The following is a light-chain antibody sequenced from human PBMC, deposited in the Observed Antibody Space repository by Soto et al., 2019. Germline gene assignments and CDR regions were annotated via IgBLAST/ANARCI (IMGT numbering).Light chain of an antibody. CDR1: QSVRGN. J-gene: IGKJ5*01. CDR2: GAS. V-gene: IGKV3D-15*01. CDR3: QQDYNLPFT. Sequence: EIVMTQSPATLSVSPGERATLSCRASQSVRGNLAWYQQKPGQAPRLLIYGASNRATGIPDRFGGSGSGTDFTLTISSLQAEDFAVYYCQQDYNLPFTFGQGTRLEIK.